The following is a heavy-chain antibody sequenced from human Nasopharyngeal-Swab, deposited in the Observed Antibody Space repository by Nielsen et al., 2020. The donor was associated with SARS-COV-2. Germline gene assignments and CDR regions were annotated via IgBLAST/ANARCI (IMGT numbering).Heavy chain of an antibody. CDR2: ISAYNGNT. V-gene: IGHV1-18*01. Sequence: ASVKVSCKASGGTFSSYAISWVRQAPGQGLEWMGWISAYNGNTNYAQKLQGRVTMTTDTSTSTAYMELRSLRSDDPAVYYCARGGGGSGSRYYYYYYMDVWGKGTTVTVSS. CDR3: ARGGGGSGSRYYYYYYMDV. J-gene: IGHJ6*03. D-gene: IGHD3-10*01. CDR1: GGTFSSYA.